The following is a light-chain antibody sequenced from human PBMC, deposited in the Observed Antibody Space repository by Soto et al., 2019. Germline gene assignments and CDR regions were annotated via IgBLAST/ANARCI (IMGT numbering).Light chain of an antibody. V-gene: IGLV3-9*01. Sequence: SYELTQPLSESVALGQTATISCGGNNIGYKSVYWYQQRPGQAPVVVISRDRRRPSGIPERFSGSNSGNTATLTISRAQAGDEADYYCQVWDTTTGVVFGGGTKVTVL. CDR3: QVWDTTTGVV. CDR2: RDR. J-gene: IGLJ2*01. CDR1: NIGYKS.